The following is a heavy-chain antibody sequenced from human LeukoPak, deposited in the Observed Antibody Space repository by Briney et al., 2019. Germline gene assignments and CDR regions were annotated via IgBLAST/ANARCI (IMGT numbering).Heavy chain of an antibody. J-gene: IGHJ4*02. Sequence: GGSLRLSCAVSGFTSSTYGMHWVRQAPGKGLEWVAVISEDGKNKYYAASVTGRITIARDKSRNTVHLQMNSLRGEDTAEYYCAKDRETTASGTFDDWGQGTLVTVSS. CDR3: AKDRETTASGTFDD. V-gene: IGHV3-30*18. CDR1: GFTSSTYG. CDR2: ISEDGKNK. D-gene: IGHD6-13*01.